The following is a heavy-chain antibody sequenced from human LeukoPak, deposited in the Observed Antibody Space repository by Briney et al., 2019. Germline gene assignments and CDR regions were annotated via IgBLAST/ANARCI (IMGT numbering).Heavy chain of an antibody. D-gene: IGHD3-16*02. CDR2: IYYSGST. V-gene: IGHV4-59*08. Sequence: SETLSLTCTVSGGSISSYYWSWIRQPPGKGLEWIGYIYYSGSTNYNPPLKSRVTISVDTSKNQFSLKLSSVTAADTAVYYCARLGGPYDYVWGSYRYLDYWGQGTLVTVSS. CDR1: GGSISSYY. CDR3: ARLGGPYDYVWGSYRYLDY. J-gene: IGHJ4*02.